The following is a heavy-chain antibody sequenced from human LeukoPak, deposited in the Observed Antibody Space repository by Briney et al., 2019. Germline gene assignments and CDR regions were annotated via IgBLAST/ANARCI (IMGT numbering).Heavy chain of an antibody. CDR2: MNGSGTSI. V-gene: IGHV3-23*01. J-gene: IGHJ4*02. CDR3: VKASRYFGEFDY. Sequence: PGGSLRLSCAASGFTFSSYAMSWVRQAPRKGLEWVSGMNGSGTSIYYADAVKGRFTISRDNSKNTLFLQMNSLRAEDTAVYYCVKASRYFGEFDYWGQGALVTVSS. D-gene: IGHD3-9*01. CDR1: GFTFSSYA.